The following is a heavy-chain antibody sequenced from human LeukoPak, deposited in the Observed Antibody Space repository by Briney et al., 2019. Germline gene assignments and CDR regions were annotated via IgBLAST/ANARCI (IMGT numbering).Heavy chain of an antibody. V-gene: IGHV3-23*01. Sequence: GGSLRLSCAGSGFTFSSYAMSWVRQAPGKGLEWVSAITSSGGSTYYADSVKGRFTISRDNSKSTLYLQMNSLRAEDTAVYYCARALKGGWFDPWGQGTLVTVSS. D-gene: IGHD1-26*01. CDR2: ITSSGGST. CDR3: ARALKGGWFDP. J-gene: IGHJ5*02. CDR1: GFTFSSYA.